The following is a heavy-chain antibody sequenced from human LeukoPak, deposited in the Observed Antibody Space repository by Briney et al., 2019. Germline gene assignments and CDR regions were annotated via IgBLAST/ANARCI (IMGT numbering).Heavy chain of an antibody. Sequence: GGSPRLSCAASGFTFSSYAMHWVRQAPGKGLEWVAFIRYDGSNKYYVDSVMGRFTISRDNSKNTLYLRMNSLRAEDTAVYYCAKDVYGSGWYGSFDFWGQGTLVTVSS. CDR1: GFTFSSYA. V-gene: IGHV3-30*02. CDR2: IRYDGSNK. J-gene: IGHJ4*02. CDR3: AKDVYGSGWYGSFDF. D-gene: IGHD6-19*01.